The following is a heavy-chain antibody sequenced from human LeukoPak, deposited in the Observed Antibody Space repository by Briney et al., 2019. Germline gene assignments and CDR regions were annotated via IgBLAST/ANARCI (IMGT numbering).Heavy chain of an antibody. Sequence: PSETLSLTCTVSGGSISSYCWSGIWQPPGKGLEWIGYIYYSGSTNYNPSLKSRVTISVDTSKNQFSLKLSSVTAADTAVYYCARVLDYLGYFDYWGQGTLVTVSS. CDR3: ARVLDYLGYFDY. V-gene: IGHV4-59*01. CDR2: IYYSGST. CDR1: GGSISSYC. D-gene: IGHD4/OR15-4a*01. J-gene: IGHJ4*02.